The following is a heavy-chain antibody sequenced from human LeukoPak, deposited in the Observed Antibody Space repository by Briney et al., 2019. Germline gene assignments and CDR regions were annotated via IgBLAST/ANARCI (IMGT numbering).Heavy chain of an antibody. Sequence: SETLSLTCSVSGGSISSRSYYWGWIRQPPGEGLEWIGSIHYSGSTHYSPSLKSRATISVDRSKNHFSLKLSSVTAADTAVYYCARPGAKMTTEDCYFDLWGRGTLVTVSS. V-gene: IGHV4-39*02. J-gene: IGHJ2*01. CDR2: IHYSGST. CDR3: ARPGAKMTTEDCYFDL. D-gene: IGHD4/OR15-4a*01. CDR1: GGSISSRSYY.